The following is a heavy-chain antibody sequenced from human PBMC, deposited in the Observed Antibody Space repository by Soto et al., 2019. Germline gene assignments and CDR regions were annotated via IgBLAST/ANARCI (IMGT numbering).Heavy chain of an antibody. D-gene: IGHD5-18*01. CDR2: IIPIFGTA. J-gene: IGHJ4*02. CDR3: AVLGIQLGLDY. Sequence: GASVKVSCKASGGTFSSYAISWVRQAPGQGLEWMGGIIPIFGTANYAQKFQGRVTMTTDTSTSTAYMELRSLRSDDTAVCYCAVLGIQLGLDYWGQGTLVTVSS. CDR1: GGTFSSYA. V-gene: IGHV1-69*05.